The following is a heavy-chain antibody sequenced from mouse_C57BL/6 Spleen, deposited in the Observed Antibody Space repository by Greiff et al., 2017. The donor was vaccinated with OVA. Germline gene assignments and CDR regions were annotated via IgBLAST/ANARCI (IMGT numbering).Heavy chain of an antibody. CDR2: IWSGGST. J-gene: IGHJ4*01. CDR3: ARWGYDYDSYYAMDY. CDR1: GFSLTSYG. Sequence: VMLVESGPGLVQPSQSLSITCTVSGFSLTSYGVHWVRQSPGKGLEWLGVIWSGGSTDYNAAFISRLSISKDNSKSQVFFKMNSLQADDTAIYYCARWGYDYDSYYAMDYWGQGTSVTVSS. V-gene: IGHV2-2*01. D-gene: IGHD2-4*01.